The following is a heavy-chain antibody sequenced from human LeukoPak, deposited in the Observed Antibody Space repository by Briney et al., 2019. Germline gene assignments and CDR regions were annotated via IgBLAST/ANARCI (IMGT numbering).Heavy chain of an antibody. CDR2: IYYSGST. CDR1: GGSISSGGYY. D-gene: IGHD2-15*01. V-gene: IGHV4-31*03. Sequence: SQTLSLTCTVSGGSISSGGYYCSWIRQHPGKGLEWIGYIYYSGSTYYNPSLKSRVTISVDTSKNQFSLKLSSVTAADTAVYYCARDQRITYGMDVWGQGTTVTVSS. CDR3: ARDQRITYGMDV. J-gene: IGHJ6*02.